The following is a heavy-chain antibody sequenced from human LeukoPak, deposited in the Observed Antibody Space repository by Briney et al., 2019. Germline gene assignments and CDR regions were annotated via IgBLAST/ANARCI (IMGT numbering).Heavy chain of an antibody. V-gene: IGHV4-4*02. CDR1: GGSISSSNW. CDR3: ARHEYDILTGYLVPYGMDV. D-gene: IGHD3-9*01. Sequence: TSGTLSLTCAVSGGSISSSNWWSWVRQPPGKGLEWIGEIYHSGSTNYNPSLKSRVTISVDKSKNQFSLKLSSVTAADTAVYYCARHEYDILTGYLVPYGMDVWGKGTTVTVSS. J-gene: IGHJ6*04. CDR2: IYHSGST.